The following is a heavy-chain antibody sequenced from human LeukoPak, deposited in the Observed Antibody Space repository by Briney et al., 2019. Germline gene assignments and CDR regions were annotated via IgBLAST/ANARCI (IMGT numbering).Heavy chain of an antibody. CDR1: GGSISSYY. CDR3: ARGRTGPFDY. D-gene: IGHD3/OR15-3a*01. J-gene: IGHJ4*02. Sequence: SSETLSLTCTVSGGSISSYYWSWIRQPPGKGLEWIGYIYYSGSTNYNPSLKSRVTISVDTSKNQFSLKLSSVTAADTAVYYCARGRTGPFDYWGQGTLVTVSS. CDR2: IYYSGST. V-gene: IGHV4-59*01.